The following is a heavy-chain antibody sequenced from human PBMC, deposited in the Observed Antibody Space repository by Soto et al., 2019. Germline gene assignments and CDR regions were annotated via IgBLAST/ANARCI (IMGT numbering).Heavy chain of an antibody. Sequence: SXTLSLTGIVSGGATSSDYWSWIRQPPSKGLEWIGYIYYSGSTNYNPSLKSRVTISVDTSKNQFSLKLSSVTAADTAVYYCARQASLGLVVPAALDYWGQGTLVTVSS. CDR3: ARQASLGLVVPAALDY. J-gene: IGHJ4*02. CDR1: GGATSSDY. V-gene: IGHV4-59*08. CDR2: IYYSGST. D-gene: IGHD2-2*01.